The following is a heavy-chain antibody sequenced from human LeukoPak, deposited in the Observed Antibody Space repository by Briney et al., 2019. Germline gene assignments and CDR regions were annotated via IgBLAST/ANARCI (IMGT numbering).Heavy chain of an antibody. J-gene: IGHJ6*03. CDR2: IIPIFGTA. CDR1: GGTFSSYA. CDR3: ARTIAARPNDRPPYYYYYYMDV. D-gene: IGHD6-6*01. Sequence: EASVKVSCKASGGTFSSYAISWVRQAPGQGLEWMGGIIPIFGTANYAQKFQGRVTITADESTSTAYMELSSLRSEDTAVYYCARTIAARPNDRPPYYYYYYMDVWGKGTTVTVSS. V-gene: IGHV1-69*13.